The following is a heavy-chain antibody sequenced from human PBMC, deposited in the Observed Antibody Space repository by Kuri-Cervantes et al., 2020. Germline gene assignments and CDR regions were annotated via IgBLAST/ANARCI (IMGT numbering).Heavy chain of an antibody. V-gene: IGHV3-23*01. Sequence: GESLKISCAASGFTFSSYAMSWVRQAPGKGLEWVSAISGSGGSTYYADSVKGRFTISRDNSKNTLYLQMNSLRAEDTALYYCAKDISHLYYDSSGYYFSYWGQGTLVTVSS. J-gene: IGHJ4*02. CDR2: ISGSGGST. D-gene: IGHD3-22*01. CDR1: GFTFSSYA. CDR3: AKDISHLYYDSSGYYFSY.